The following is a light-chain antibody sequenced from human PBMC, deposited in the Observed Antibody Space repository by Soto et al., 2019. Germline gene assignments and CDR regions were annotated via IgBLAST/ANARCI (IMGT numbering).Light chain of an antibody. CDR3: CSYAGSYV. J-gene: IGLJ1*01. Sequence: QAVLTQPRSVSGAPGQSVTISCTGTSSDVGGYNHVSWYQQHPGKAPKLMIYDVSKRPSGVPDRFSGSKSGNTASLTISGLHAEDESDYYCCSYAGSYVFATGTEVTVL. V-gene: IGLV2-11*02. CDR1: SSDVGGYNH. CDR2: DVS.